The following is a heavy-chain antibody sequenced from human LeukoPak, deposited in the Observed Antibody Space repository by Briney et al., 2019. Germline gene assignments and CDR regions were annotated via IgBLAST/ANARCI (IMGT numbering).Heavy chain of an antibody. CDR1: GFSFSSYW. Sequence: PGGSLRLSCATSGFSFSSYWMSWVRQAPGKGLEWVANIKQDGSEKYYVDSVKGRFTISRDNAKNSLYLQMNSLRAEDTAVYYRSLWFGEFRPLDYWGQGTLVTVSS. D-gene: IGHD3-10*01. CDR2: IKQDGSEK. CDR3: SLWFGEFRPLDY. J-gene: IGHJ4*02. V-gene: IGHV3-7*01.